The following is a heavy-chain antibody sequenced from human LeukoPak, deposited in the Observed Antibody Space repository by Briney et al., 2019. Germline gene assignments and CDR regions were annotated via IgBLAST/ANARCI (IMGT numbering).Heavy chain of an antibody. CDR3: ARARGISAFDI. CDR1: GFTFSRYT. J-gene: IGHJ3*02. CDR2: IYSGGST. Sequence: PGGSLRRSCAVSGFTFSRYTMEWVRQAPGKGLEWVSVIYSGGSTYYVDSVKGRFTISRDNSKNTLYLQMNSLRAEDTAVYYCARARGISAFDIWGQGTMVTVSS. D-gene: IGHD3-3*02. V-gene: IGHV3-66*01.